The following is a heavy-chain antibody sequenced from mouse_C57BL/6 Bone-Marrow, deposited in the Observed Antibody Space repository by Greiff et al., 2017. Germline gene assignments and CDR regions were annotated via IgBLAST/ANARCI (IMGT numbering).Heavy chain of an antibody. D-gene: IGHD1-1*01. J-gene: IGHJ4*01. CDR1: GFNIKDYY. Sequence: EVHLVESGAELVRPGASVKLSCTASGFNIKDYYMHWVKQRPEQGLEWIGRIDPEDGDTEYAPKFRGKATMTADTSSNTAYLQLSSLTSEDTAVYYCTTFITTVHYYAMDYWGQGTSVTVSS. CDR3: TTFITTVHYYAMDY. V-gene: IGHV14-1*01. CDR2: IDPEDGDT.